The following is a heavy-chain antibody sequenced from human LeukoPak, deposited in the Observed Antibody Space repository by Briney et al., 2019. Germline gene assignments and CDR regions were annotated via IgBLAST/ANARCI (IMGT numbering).Heavy chain of an antibody. CDR3: ARDGAYYYESSAYYAN. CDR2: INPSGDSS. CDR1: GYTFTNYY. J-gene: IGHJ4*02. Sequence: GASVTVSCKASGYTFTNYYMHWVRQAPGQGLEWMGIINPSGDSSSYAQKFQGRVTMTRDTSTSTVYMELSSLRSEDTAVYYCARDGAYYYESSAYYANWGQGTQVTVSS. V-gene: IGHV1-46*01. D-gene: IGHD3-22*01.